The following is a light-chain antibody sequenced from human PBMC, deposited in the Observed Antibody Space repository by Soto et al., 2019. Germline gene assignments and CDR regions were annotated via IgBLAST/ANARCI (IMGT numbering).Light chain of an antibody. CDR3: QQYDGAPLT. Sequence: EIVLTQSPDTLSLSPGERATLFCRASQTLSINSLAWYQQKPGQAPRLLIYAASTSHTGIPDRFNGSGSGTDFALTINRLEPEDFAVYYCQQYDGAPLTFGPGTKLDVK. CDR2: AAS. J-gene: IGKJ3*01. CDR1: QTLSINS. V-gene: IGKV3-20*01.